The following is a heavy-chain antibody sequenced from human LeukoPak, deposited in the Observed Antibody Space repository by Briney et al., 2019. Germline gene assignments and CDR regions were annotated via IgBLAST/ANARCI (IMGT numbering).Heavy chain of an antibody. CDR3: ARDQDIAVAGCMDV. D-gene: IGHD6-19*01. Sequence: GGSLRLSCAASGFTFSSYNMSWVRQAPGKGLEWVSGINWNGGSTGYADSVKGRFTISRDNAKNSLYLQMNSLRAEDTALYYCARDQDIAVAGCMDVWGKGTTVTVSS. J-gene: IGHJ6*03. CDR2: INWNGGST. V-gene: IGHV3-20*04. CDR1: GFTFSSYN.